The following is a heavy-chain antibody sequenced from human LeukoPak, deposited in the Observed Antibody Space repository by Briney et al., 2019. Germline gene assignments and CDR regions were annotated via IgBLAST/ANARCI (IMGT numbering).Heavy chain of an antibody. V-gene: IGHV1-2*02. J-gene: IGHJ4*02. CDR1: GYTFTGYY. Sequence: ASVKVSCKASGYTFTGYYMHWVRQAPGQGLEWMGWINPNSGGTNYAQKFQGRVTMTRDTSISTAYMELSRLRSDDTAVYYCASQNYDSGSYYSSYWGQGTLVTVSS. CDR3: ASQNYDSGSYYSSY. D-gene: IGHD3-10*01. CDR2: INPNSGGT.